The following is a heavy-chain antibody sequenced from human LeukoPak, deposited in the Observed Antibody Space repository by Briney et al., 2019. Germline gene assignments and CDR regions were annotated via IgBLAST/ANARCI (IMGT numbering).Heavy chain of an antibody. J-gene: IGHJ5*02. V-gene: IGHV3-23*01. D-gene: IGHD6-19*01. CDR1: GFTFGTYA. CDR2: ISGSGGST. Sequence: GGSLRLSCAASGFTFGTYAMSWVRQAPGKGLEWISAISGSGGSTYYADSVKRRFTISRDNSTNTLYLQMNSPRAEDTAVYYCAKIPYSSGWVQNWFAPGGQGPRVPVSS. CDR3: AKIPYSSGWVQNWFAP.